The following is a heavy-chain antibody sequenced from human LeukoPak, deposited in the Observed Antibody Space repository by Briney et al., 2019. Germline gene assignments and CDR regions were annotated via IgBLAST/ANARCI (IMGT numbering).Heavy chain of an antibody. CDR1: GLPIADFA. V-gene: IGHV3-43*02. CDR2: ISGDGVST. J-gene: IGHJ4*02. Sequence: GGSLRLSCVASGLPIADFAMHWVRQAPGKGLEWVSLISGDGVSTFYADSVKGRFSISRDNSKNSLSLEMNSLRTEDTAMHYCARESGKFDYWGQGTLVAVSS. CDR3: ARESGKFDY.